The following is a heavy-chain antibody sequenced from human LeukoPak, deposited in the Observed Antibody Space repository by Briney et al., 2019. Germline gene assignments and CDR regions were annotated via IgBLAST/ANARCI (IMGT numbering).Heavy chain of an antibody. CDR3: ARLQYCSGTSCYWFDP. CDR2: IYHTGST. V-gene: IGHV4-30-2*01. Sequence: SETLSLTCDVSGGSIGSGLYSWSWIRQPLGKGLEWIGYIYHTGSTYYNPSLKSRVTISVDTSKNQFSLRLSSVTAADTAVYYCARLQYCSGTSCYWFDPWGQGTLVTVSS. D-gene: IGHD2-2*01. J-gene: IGHJ5*02. CDR1: GGSIGSGLYS.